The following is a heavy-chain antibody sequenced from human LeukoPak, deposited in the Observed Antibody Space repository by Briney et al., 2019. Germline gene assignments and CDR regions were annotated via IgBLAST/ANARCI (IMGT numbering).Heavy chain of an antibody. V-gene: IGHV3-23*01. CDR2: ISASGGST. Sequence: GGSLRLSCVGFGFTFDSYGMSWVRQAPGKGLEWVSDISASGGSTYYADSVKGRFTISRDNSKNTLYLQMNSLRAEDTAVYYCAKDLGNAFDIWGQGTMVTVSS. CDR3: AKDLGNAFDI. CDR1: GFTFDSYG. D-gene: IGHD1-1*01. J-gene: IGHJ3*02.